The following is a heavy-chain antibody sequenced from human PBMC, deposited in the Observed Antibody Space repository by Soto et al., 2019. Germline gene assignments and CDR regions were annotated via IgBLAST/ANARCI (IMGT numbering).Heavy chain of an antibody. CDR3: SRWEWLSLAAGFDP. CDR2: IYPDDSDT. J-gene: IGHJ5*02. CDR1: GYRFTHYW. Sequence: PGESLKLSCNGSGYRFTHYWIGWGRQMPGKGLEWMGMIYPDDSDTKYSPSFQGQVTFSADKSINTAYLQWSSLKASDTAIYYCSRWEWLSLAAGFDPWGQGTRGTVS. D-gene: IGHD3-3*01. V-gene: IGHV5-51*01.